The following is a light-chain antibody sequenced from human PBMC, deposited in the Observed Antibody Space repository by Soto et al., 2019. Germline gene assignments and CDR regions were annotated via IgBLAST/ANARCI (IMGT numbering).Light chain of an antibody. CDR3: RSYTSSSTRV. V-gene: IGLV2-14*03. CDR1: SSDVGRYNH. J-gene: IGLJ2*01. CDR2: DVS. Sequence: QSALTQPASVSASPGQSITFSCTGSSSDVGRYNHVSWYQQHPGKAPKLMIYDVSNRPSGVSNRFSGSKSGNTASLTISGLHAEDEAAYYSRSYTSSSTRVFGGGTKLTVL.